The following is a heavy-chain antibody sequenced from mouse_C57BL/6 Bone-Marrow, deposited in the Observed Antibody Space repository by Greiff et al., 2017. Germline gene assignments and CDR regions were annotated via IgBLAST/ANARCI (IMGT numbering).Heavy chain of an antibody. Sequence: EVKLMESGPGLVKPSQSLSLTCSVTGYSITSGYYWNWIRQFPGNKLEWMGYISYDGSNNYNPSLKNRISITRDTSKNQFFLKLNSVTTEDTATYYCAREGYYGSIYWGQGTTLTVSS. V-gene: IGHV3-6*01. D-gene: IGHD1-1*01. CDR3: AREGYYGSIY. CDR2: ISYDGSN. CDR1: GYSITSGYY. J-gene: IGHJ2*01.